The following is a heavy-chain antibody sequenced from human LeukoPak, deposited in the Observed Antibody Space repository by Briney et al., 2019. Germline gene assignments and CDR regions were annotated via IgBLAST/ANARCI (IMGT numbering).Heavy chain of an antibody. D-gene: IGHD1-26*01. Sequence: SETLSLTCTVSGGSISSYYWGWIRQPPGKGLEWIGYIYYSGSTNYNPSLKSRVTISVDTSKNQFSLKLSSVTAADTAVYYCARLIVGATKFDYWGQGTLVTVSS. J-gene: IGHJ4*02. CDR1: GGSISSYY. CDR2: IYYSGST. CDR3: ARLIVGATKFDY. V-gene: IGHV4-59*08.